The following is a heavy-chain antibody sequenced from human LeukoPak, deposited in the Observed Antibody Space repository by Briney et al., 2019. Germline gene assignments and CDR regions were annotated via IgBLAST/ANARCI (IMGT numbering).Heavy chain of an antibody. V-gene: IGHV1-46*01. CDR1: GYTFTSYY. CDR3: ASGIAARQVPP. Sequence: GASVKVSCKASGYTFTSYYMHWVRQAPGQGLEWMGIINPSGGSTSYAQKFQGRVTMTRDTSISTAYMELSRLRSDDTAVYYCASGIAARQVPPWGQGTLVTVSS. CDR2: INPSGGST. J-gene: IGHJ5*02. D-gene: IGHD6-6*01.